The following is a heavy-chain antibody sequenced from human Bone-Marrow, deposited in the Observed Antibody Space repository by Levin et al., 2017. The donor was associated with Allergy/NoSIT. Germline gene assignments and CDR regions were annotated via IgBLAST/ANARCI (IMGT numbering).Heavy chain of an antibody. D-gene: IGHD3-10*01. CDR3: ARDRDPTVADMVRGQIGIDY. J-gene: IGHJ4*02. Sequence: GESLKISCAASGFTFSSYAMHWVRQAPGKGLEWVAVISYDGSNKYYADSVKGRFTISRDNSKNTLYLQMNSLRAEDTAVYYCARDRDPTVADMVRGQIGIDYWGQGTLVTVSS. CDR2: ISYDGSNK. CDR1: GFTFSSYA. V-gene: IGHV3-30*04.